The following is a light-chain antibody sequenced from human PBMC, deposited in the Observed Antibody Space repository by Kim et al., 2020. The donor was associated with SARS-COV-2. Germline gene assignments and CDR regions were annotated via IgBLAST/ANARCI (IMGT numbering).Light chain of an antibody. Sequence: IQMTQSPSSLSASVGDRVTITCQASQDISNYLNWYQQKPGKAPKLLIYDASNLETGVPSRFSGSASWTDFTFTISSLQPEDIATYYCQQYDNLPLTFGGGTKLEIK. CDR3: QQYDNLPLT. V-gene: IGKV1-33*01. CDR2: DAS. J-gene: IGKJ4*01. CDR1: QDISNY.